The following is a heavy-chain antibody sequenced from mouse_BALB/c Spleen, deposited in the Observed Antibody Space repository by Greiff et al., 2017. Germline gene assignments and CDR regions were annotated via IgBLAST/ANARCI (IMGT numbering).Heavy chain of an antibody. J-gene: IGHJ1*01. D-gene: IGHD2-4*01. V-gene: IGHV2-9*02. CDR1: GFSLTSYG. CDR3: ARGITRYFDV. CDR2: IWAGGST. Sequence: VKLMESGPGLVAPSQSLSITCTVSGFSLTSYGVHWVRQPPGKGLEWLGVIWAGGSTNYNSALMSRLSISKDNSKSQVFLKMNSLQTDDTAMYYCARGITRYFDVWGAGTTVTVSS.